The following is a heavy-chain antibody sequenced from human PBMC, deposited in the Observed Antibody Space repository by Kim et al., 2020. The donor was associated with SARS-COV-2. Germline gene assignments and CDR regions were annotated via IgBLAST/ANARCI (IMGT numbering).Heavy chain of an antibody. CDR2: INHSGST. Sequence: SETLSLTCAVYGGSFSGYYWSWIRQPPGKGLEWIGEINHSGSTNYNPSLKSRVTISVDTSKNQFSLKLSSVTAADTAVYYCARSLPRYGFYSSGWLTPIDYWGQGTLVTVSS. J-gene: IGHJ4*02. CDR1: GGSFSGYY. CDR3: ARSLPRYGFYSSGWLTPIDY. V-gene: IGHV4-34*01. D-gene: IGHD6-19*01.